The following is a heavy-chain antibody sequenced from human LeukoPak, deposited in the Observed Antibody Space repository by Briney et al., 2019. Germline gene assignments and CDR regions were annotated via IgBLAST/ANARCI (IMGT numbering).Heavy chain of an antibody. CDR1: GGSFSGYY. CDR2: INHSGST. J-gene: IGHJ5*02. Sequence: SETLSLTCAVYGGSFSGYYWSWIRQPPGKGLEWIGEINHSGSTNYNPSLKSRVTISVARSKNQFSLKLSSVTAVDTAVYYCAREFGVNWFDPWGQGTLVTVSS. CDR3: AREFGVNWFDP. D-gene: IGHD3-10*01. V-gene: IGHV4-34*01.